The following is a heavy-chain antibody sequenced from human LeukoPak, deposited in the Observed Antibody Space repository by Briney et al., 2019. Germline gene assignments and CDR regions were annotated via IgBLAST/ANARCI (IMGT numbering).Heavy chain of an antibody. CDR2: INHSGST. D-gene: IGHD3-16*02. J-gene: IGHJ4*02. CDR3: ARGSDYDYIWGSYRHACFDY. Sequence: SETLPLTCAVYGGSFSGYYWSWIRQPPGKGLEWIGEINHSGSTNYNPSLKSRVTISVDTSKNQFSLKLSSVTAADTAVYYCARGSDYDYIWGSYRHACFDYWGQGTLVTVSS. V-gene: IGHV4-34*01. CDR1: GGSFSGYY.